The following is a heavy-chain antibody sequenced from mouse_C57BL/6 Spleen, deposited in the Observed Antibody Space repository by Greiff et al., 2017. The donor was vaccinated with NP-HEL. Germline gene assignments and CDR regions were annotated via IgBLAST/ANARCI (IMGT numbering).Heavy chain of an antibody. CDR2: IYPGDGDT. J-gene: IGHJ3*01. CDR1: GYAFSSSW. V-gene: IGHV1-82*01. CDR3: ARDDGYYVVFAY. D-gene: IGHD2-3*01. Sequence: VQLQQSGPELVKPGASVKISCKASGYAFSSSWMNWVKQRPGKGLEWIGRIYPGDGDTNYNGKFKGKATLTADKSSSTAYMHISSLTSEDSAVYFCARDDGYYVVFAYWGQGTLVTVSA.